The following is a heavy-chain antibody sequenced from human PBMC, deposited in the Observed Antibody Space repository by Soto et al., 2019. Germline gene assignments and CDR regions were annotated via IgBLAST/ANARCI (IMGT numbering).Heavy chain of an antibody. Sequence: LRLYCVGAGFTLSTYSMNWVRQAPGKGLEWGSSISSGSEMYYADSVKGGWTISRENATNSVSRQKNRLRNEDTAVYYCAREYTAWPLAYGLDVWGQGTTVTVSS. CDR1: GFTLSTYS. CDR2: ISSGSEM. V-gene: IGHV3-21*01. D-gene: IGHD2-2*02. J-gene: IGHJ6*02. CDR3: AREYTAWPLAYGLDV.